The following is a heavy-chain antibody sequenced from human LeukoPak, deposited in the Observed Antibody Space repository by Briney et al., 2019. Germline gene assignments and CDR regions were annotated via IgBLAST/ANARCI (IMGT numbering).Heavy chain of an antibody. CDR2: IIPILGIA. D-gene: IGHD3-10*01. CDR1: GGTFSSYA. CDR3: ARGFPQNYYGSGSYDY. J-gene: IGHJ4*02. Sequence: SVKVSCKASGGTFSSYAISWVRQAPGQGLEWMGRIIPILGIANYAQKFQGRVTITADKSTSTAYMELSSLRSEDTAVYYCARGFPQNYYGSGSYDYWGQGTLVTVSS. V-gene: IGHV1-69*04.